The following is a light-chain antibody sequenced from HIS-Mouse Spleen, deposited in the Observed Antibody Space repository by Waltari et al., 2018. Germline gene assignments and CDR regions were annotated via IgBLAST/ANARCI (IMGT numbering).Light chain of an antibody. J-gene: IGLJ2*01. CDR1: SSDVGGYNS. Sequence: QSALTQPASVSGSPGQSITISCTGTSSDVGGYNSVSWYQQHPGKAPKLMIYVVSNRPSGVSNRFSRSKSGNTASLTISGLQAEDEADYYCSSYTSSSTEVFGGGTKLTVL. CDR2: VVS. CDR3: SSYTSSSTEV. V-gene: IGLV2-14*03.